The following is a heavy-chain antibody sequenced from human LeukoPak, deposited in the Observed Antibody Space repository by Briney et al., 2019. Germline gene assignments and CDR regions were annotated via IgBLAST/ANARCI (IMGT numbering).Heavy chain of an antibody. V-gene: IGHV1-18*01. CDR3: ARAVCSSTNCYAGVY. CDR2: ISAYNGNT. D-gene: IGHD2-2*01. J-gene: IGHJ4*02. Sequence: ASVKVSCKASGYTFTSYGISWVRQAPGQGLEWMGWISAYNGNTNYAQKLQGRVTMTTDTSTSTAYMELRSLRSDDTAVYYCARAVCSSTNCYAGVYWGQGTLVTVSS. CDR1: GYTFTSYG.